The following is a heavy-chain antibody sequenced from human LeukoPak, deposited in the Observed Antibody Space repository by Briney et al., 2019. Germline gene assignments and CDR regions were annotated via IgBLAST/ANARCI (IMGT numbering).Heavy chain of an antibody. J-gene: IGHJ6*03. D-gene: IGHD3-22*01. V-gene: IGHV5-51*01. CDR3: ARQVVRSSYYYYYMDV. Sequence: GASLQISCKGSGYSFTSYWIGWVRQMPGKGLEWMGIIYPGDSDTRYSPSFQGQVTISADKSISTAYLQWSSLKASDTAMYYCARQVVRSSYYYYYMDVWGKGTTVTVSS. CDR2: IYPGDSDT. CDR1: GYSFTSYW.